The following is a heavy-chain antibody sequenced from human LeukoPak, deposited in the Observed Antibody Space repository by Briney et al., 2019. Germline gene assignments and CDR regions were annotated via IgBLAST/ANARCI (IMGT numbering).Heavy chain of an antibody. CDR2: IYTSGTT. J-gene: IGHJ4*02. CDR1: GGSIGTYY. CDR3: AREKDLFDY. Sequence: SETLSLTCSVSGGSIGTYYWSWIRQPAGKGLEWIGRIYTSGTTYYNPSLKSRVTMSVDTSMNQFSLKVSSVTAADTAVYYCAREKDLFDYWGQGTLVTVSS. V-gene: IGHV4-4*07.